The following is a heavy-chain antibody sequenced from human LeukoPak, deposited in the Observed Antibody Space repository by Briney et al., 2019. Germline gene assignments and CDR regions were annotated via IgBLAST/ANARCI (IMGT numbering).Heavy chain of an antibody. V-gene: IGHV3-21*01. Sequence: XVSSISSSSSYIYYADSVKGRFTISRDNAKNSLYLQMNSLRAEDTAVYYCARDSATAARPFDYWGQGTLVTVSS. CDR3: ARDSATAARPFDY. J-gene: IGHJ4*02. CDR2: ISSSSSYI. D-gene: IGHD6-6*01.